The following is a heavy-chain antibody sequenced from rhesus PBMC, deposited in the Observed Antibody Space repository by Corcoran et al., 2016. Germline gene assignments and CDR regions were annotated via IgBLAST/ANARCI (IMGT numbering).Heavy chain of an antibody. CDR1: GFAFNNYG. J-gene: IGHJ4*01. V-gene: IGHV3-72*01. CDR3: AKVLYSTSL. CDR2: IGPAGDR. D-gene: IGHD3-16*01. Sequence: EVQLVESGGGLVQPGGSLRLSCAGSGFAFNNYGSQWVRQAPGKGLEWLSAIGPAGDRGYSDAVKGRFTISRDNSKNTVSLQMNSLRSEDTAVYYCAKVLYSTSLWGQGVMVTVSS.